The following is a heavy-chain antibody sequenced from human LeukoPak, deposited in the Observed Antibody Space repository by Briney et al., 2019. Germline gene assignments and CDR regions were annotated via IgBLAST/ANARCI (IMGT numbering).Heavy chain of an antibody. CDR1: GYTFTSYG. D-gene: IGHD2-15*01. V-gene: IGHV1-18*01. CDR3: ARALDCSGGSCYESGWFDP. Sequence: VASVKVSCKSSGYTFTSYGISWVRQAPGQGLEWMGWISAYNGNTNYAQKLQGRVTMTTDTSTSTAYMELRSLRSDDTAVYYCARALDCSGGSCYESGWFDPWGQGTLVTVSS. J-gene: IGHJ5*02. CDR2: ISAYNGNT.